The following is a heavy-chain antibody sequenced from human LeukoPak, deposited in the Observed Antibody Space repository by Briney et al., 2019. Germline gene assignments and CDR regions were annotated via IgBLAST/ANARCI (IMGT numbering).Heavy chain of an antibody. J-gene: IGHJ5*02. Sequence: ASVKVSCKASGYTFTNHYMHWVRQAPGQGLEWMGLINPSGGSTLYAEKFQGRIIMTRDMSTATDYMELSSLRSEDTAMYYCARDNSIGDRGWWFDPWGQGTLVTVSS. CDR1: GYTFTNHY. V-gene: IGHV1-46*01. D-gene: IGHD4-23*01. CDR2: INPSGGST. CDR3: ARDNSIGDRGWWFDP.